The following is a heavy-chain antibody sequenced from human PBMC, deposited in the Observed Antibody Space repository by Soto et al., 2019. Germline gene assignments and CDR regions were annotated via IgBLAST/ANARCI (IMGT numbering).Heavy chain of an antibody. CDR3: ARVPNYDFWSGYYFGYYYYGMDV. D-gene: IGHD3-3*01. V-gene: IGHV4-39*01. J-gene: IGHJ6*02. CDR2: IYYSGST. Sequence: QLQLQESGPGLVKPSETLSLTCTVSGGSISSSSYYWGWIRQPPGKGLEWIGSIYYSGSTYYNPSLKSRVTISVDTSKNQFSLKLSSVTAADTAVYYCARVPNYDFWSGYYFGYYYYGMDVWGQGTTVTVSS. CDR1: GGSISSSSYY.